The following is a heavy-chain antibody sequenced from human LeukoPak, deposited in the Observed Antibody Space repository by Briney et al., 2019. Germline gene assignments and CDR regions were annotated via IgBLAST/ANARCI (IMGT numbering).Heavy chain of an antibody. J-gene: IGHJ4*02. D-gene: IGHD4-23*01. CDR2: INHSGST. CDR1: GGSFSGYY. V-gene: IGHV4-34*01. CDR3: ARVGYGGNIDY. Sequence: SETLSLTCAVYGGSFSGYYWSWIRQPPGKGLEWIGEINHSGSTNYNPSLKSRVTISVDTSKNQFSLKLGSVTAADTAVYYCARVGYGGNIDYWGQGTLVTVSS.